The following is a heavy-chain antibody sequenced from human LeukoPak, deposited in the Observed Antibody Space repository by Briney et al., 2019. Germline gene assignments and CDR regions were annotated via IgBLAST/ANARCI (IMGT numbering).Heavy chain of an antibody. Sequence: PSETLSLTCTVSGGSISSYYWSWIRQPAGKGLEWIGRINTSGYTNYDPSLKSRVTISVDTSKNQFSLRLSSVTAADTAVYYCARDHSGYFPAFDYWGQGALVIVSS. CDR2: INTSGYT. J-gene: IGHJ4*02. V-gene: IGHV4-4*07. D-gene: IGHD3-22*01. CDR3: ARDHSGYFPAFDY. CDR1: GGSISSYY.